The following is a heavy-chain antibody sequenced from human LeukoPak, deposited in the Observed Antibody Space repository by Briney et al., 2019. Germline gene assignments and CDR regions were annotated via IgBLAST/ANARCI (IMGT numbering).Heavy chain of an antibody. D-gene: IGHD3-16*01. V-gene: IGHV3-30*04. CDR2: ISYDGSNK. CDR3: ARVRGPDFDNYFDY. CDR1: GFTFSSYA. Sequence: GGSLRLSCAASGFTFSSYAMHWVRQAPGKGLEWVAVISYDGSNKYYADSVKGRFTISRDNSKNTLYLQMNSLRAEDTAVYYCARVRGPDFDNYFDYWGQGTLVTVSS. J-gene: IGHJ4*02.